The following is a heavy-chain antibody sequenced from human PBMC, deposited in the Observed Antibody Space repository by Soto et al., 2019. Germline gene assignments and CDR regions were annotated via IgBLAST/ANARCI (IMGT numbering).Heavy chain of an antibody. J-gene: IGHJ5*02. Sequence: SVKVSCKASGGTFSSYAISWVRQAPGQGLEWMGGIIPIFGTANYAQKFQGRVTITADESTSTAYMELSSLRSEDTAVYYWARSSHYYDSSGYYYRFDPWGQGTLVTVSS. CDR3: ARSSHYYDSSGYYYRFDP. D-gene: IGHD3-22*01. CDR2: IIPIFGTA. V-gene: IGHV1-69*13. CDR1: GGTFSSYA.